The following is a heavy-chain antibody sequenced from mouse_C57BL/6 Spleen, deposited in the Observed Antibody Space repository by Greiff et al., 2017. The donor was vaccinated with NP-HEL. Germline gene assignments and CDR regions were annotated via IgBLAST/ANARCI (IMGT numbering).Heavy chain of an antibody. CDR2: ISDGGSYT. CDR1: GFTFSSYA. Sequence: EVQLQQSGGGLVKPGGSLKLSCAASGFTFSSYAMSWVRQTPEKRLEWVATISDGGSYTYYPDNVKGRFTISRDNAKNNLYLQMSHLKSEDTAMYYCARDLPYGNYPYYFDYWGQGTTLTVSS. V-gene: IGHV5-4*01. D-gene: IGHD2-10*02. J-gene: IGHJ2*01. CDR3: ARDLPYGNYPYYFDY.